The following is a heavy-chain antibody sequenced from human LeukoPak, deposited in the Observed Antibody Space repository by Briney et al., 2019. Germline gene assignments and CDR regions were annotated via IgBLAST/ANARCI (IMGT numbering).Heavy chain of an antibody. D-gene: IGHD6-6*01. CDR3: ARYSSSYNWFDP. Sequence: WVRQSPSRGLEWLGRTYYRSKWYNDYAVSVESRITINPDTSKNQFSLQLNSVTPEDTAVYYCARYSSSYNWFDPWGQGTLVTVSS. V-gene: IGHV6-1*01. CDR2: TYYRSKWYN. J-gene: IGHJ5*02.